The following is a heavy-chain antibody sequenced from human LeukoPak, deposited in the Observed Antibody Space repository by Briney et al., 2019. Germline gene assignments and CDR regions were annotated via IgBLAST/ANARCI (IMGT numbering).Heavy chain of an antibody. D-gene: IGHD3-10*01. Sequence: ASVKVSCKASGYTFTGYYMHWVRQAPGQGLEWMGWINPNSGGTNYAQKFQGRVTMTRDTSISTAYMELSRLRSDDTAVYYCARAWGGSGSYPFDYWGQGTLVTVST. V-gene: IGHV1-2*02. CDR1: GYTFTGYY. J-gene: IGHJ4*02. CDR2: INPNSGGT. CDR3: ARAWGGSGSYPFDY.